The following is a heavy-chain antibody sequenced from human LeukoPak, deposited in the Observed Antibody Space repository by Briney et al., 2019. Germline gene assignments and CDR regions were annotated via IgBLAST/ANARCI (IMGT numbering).Heavy chain of an antibody. D-gene: IGHD2-15*01. CDR1: GFTFDDYA. J-gene: IGHJ6*02. CDR2: ISWNSGSI. V-gene: IGHV3-9*01. Sequence: GGSLRLSCAASGFTFDDYAMHWVRQAPGKGLEWVSGISWNSGSIGYADSVKGRFTISRDNAKNSLYLQMNSLRAEDTALYYFAKDLSDGVDSFGYYGMDVWGQGTTVTVSS. CDR3: AKDLSDGVDSFGYYGMDV.